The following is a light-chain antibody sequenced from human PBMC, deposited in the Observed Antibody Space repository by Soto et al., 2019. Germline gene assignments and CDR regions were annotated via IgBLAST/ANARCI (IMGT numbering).Light chain of an antibody. CDR2: DAS. CDR3: QQYNNWPCT. Sequence: IVLTQCPAILAVATGERATRSWRASQSISRSLAWYQQKPGQAPRLLISDASTRATGIPARFSGSASGTELTLTISSLHSEDSPVYYCQQYNNWPCTFGQGTKV. V-gene: IGKV3-15*01. CDR1: QSISRS. J-gene: IGKJ1*01.